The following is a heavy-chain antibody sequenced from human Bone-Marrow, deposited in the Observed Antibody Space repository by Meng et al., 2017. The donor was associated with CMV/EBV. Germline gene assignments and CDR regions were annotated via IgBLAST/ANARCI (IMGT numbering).Heavy chain of an antibody. D-gene: IGHD6-6*01. V-gene: IGHV1-2*02. CDR2: INPNSGVT. CDR1: GYTFTSYG. Sequence: ASVKVSCKASGYTFTSYGISWVRQAPGQGLEWMGWINPNSGVTNYAQKFQGRVTMTRDTSISTAYMELSSLRSDDTAVYYCARDLAPPSIAARVGYYYYYGMDVWGQGTTVTVSS. J-gene: IGHJ6*02. CDR3: ARDLAPPSIAARVGYYYYYGMDV.